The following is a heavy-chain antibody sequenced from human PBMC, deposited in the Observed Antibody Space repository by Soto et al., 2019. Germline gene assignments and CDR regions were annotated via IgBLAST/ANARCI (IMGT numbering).Heavy chain of an antibody. J-gene: IGHJ6*02. CDR2: FDPEDGET. CDR1: GYTLTELS. Sequence: ASVKVCCKVSGYTLTELSMQWVRQAPGRGLEWMGGFDPEDGETIYAQKFQGRVTITADESTSTAYMELSSLRSEDTAVYYCASPSTVTTKPTYYYYGMDVWGQGTTVTVSS. CDR3: ASPSTVTTKPTYYYYGMDV. D-gene: IGHD4-17*01. V-gene: IGHV1-24*01.